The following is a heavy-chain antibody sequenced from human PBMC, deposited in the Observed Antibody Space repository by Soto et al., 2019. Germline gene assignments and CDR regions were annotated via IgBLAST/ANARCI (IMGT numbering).Heavy chain of an antibody. CDR1: GFTFSSYW. J-gene: IGHJ3*02. CDR3: ARLLGAYSSPSSWESNAFDI. V-gene: IGHV3-7*03. D-gene: IGHD6-13*01. Sequence: GGSLRLSCAASGFTFSSYWMSWVRQAPGKGLEWVANIKQDGSEKYYVDSVKGRFTISRDNAKNSLYLQMNSLRAEDTAVYYCARLLGAYSSPSSWESNAFDIWGQGTMVTVSS. CDR2: IKQDGSEK.